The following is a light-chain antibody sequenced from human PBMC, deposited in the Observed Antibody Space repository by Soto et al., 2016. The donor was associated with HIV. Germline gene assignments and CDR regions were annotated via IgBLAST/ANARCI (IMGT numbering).Light chain of an antibody. J-gene: IGLJ2*01. V-gene: IGLV3-21*02. CDR2: DDS. CDR1: NIGSKG. Sequence: SYELTQPPSVSVAPGQTAKIPCGGNNIGSKGVQWYQQKSGQAPVLVVYDDSDRPSGIPERFSGSNSGNTATLTISRVEAGDEADYYCQVWDSSSDHSLFGGGTKLTVL. CDR3: QVWDSSSDHSL.